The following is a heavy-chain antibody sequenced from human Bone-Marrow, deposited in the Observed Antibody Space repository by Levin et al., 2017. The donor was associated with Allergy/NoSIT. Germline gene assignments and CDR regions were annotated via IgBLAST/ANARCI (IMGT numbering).Heavy chain of an antibody. J-gene: IGHJ5*02. CDR2: IYYSSIT. CDR3: ARGGIARYPSDTWFDP. CDR1: GASISNYY. Sequence: SQTLSLTCPVSGASISNYYWSWIRQTPGKGLEWIGYIYYSSITNYNPSLKSRVTISEDTSKNQFSLKLTSVSPADTAVYYCARGGIARYPSDTWFDPWGQGTLVTVSS. V-gene: IGHV4-59*01. D-gene: IGHD6-13*01.